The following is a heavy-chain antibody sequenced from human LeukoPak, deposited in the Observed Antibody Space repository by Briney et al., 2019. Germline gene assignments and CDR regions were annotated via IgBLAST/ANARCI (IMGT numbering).Heavy chain of an antibody. CDR1: GGPFSGYY. D-gene: IGHD7-27*01. CDR2: INHSAST. V-gene: IGHV4-34*01. Sequence: SETLSLTCAVYGGPFSGYYWSWIRQPPGKGLEWIGEINHSASTNYNPSLKSRVTISVDTSKNQFSLKLSSVTAADTAVYYCARWGHQRGPNAFDIWGQGTMVTVSS. J-gene: IGHJ3*02. CDR3: ARWGHQRGPNAFDI.